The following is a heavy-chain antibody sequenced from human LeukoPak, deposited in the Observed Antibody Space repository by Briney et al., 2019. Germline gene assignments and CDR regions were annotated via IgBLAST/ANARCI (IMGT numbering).Heavy chain of an antibody. V-gene: IGHV1-69*04. J-gene: IGHJ4*02. CDR2: IIPILGIA. Sequence: ASVKVSCKASGYTFTGYYMHWVRQAPGQGLEWMGRIIPILGIANYAQKFQGRVTITADKSTSTAYMELSSLRSEDTAVYYCARDPVISAEDYWGQGTLVTVSS. CDR3: ARDPVISAEDY. D-gene: IGHD2/OR15-2a*01. CDR1: GYTFTGYY.